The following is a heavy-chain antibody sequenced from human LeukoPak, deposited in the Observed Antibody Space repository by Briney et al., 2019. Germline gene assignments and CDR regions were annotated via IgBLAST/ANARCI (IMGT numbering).Heavy chain of an antibody. V-gene: IGHV4-59*11. J-gene: IGHJ4*02. Sequence: SETLSLTCTVSGGSISSHYWSWLRQPPGKGLEWIGYIYYSGSTNYNPSLKSRVTISVDTSKNQFSLKLSSVTAADTAVYYCARESRDWGSFDYWGQGTLVTVSS. CDR1: GGSISSHY. D-gene: IGHD7-27*01. CDR2: IYYSGST. CDR3: ARESRDWGSFDY.